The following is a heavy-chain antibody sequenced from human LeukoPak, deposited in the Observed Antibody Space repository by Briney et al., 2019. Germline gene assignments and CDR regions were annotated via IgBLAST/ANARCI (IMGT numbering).Heavy chain of an antibody. Sequence: PSETLSLTCAVYGGSFSGYYWSWIRQPPGKGPEWIGEINHSGSTNYNPSLKSRVTISVDTSKNQFSLKLSSVTAADTAVYYCARVYYDSSGYPGVDYWGQGTLVTVSS. D-gene: IGHD3-22*01. CDR1: GGSFSGYY. J-gene: IGHJ4*02. CDR2: INHSGST. V-gene: IGHV4-34*01. CDR3: ARVYYDSSGYPGVDY.